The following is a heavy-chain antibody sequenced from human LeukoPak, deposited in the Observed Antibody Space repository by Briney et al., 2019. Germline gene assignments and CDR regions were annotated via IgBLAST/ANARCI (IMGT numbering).Heavy chain of an antibody. CDR1: GGSISSGSYY. Sequence: PSQTLSLTCTVSGGSISSGSYYWSWIRQPAGKGLEWIGRIYTSGSTNYNPSLKSRVTISVDTSKNQFSLKLSSVTAADTAVYYCARSPRGSTQPNNWFDPWGQGTLVTVSS. J-gene: IGHJ5*02. CDR2: IYTSGST. CDR3: ARSPRGSTQPNNWFDP. V-gene: IGHV4-61*02. D-gene: IGHD2-2*01.